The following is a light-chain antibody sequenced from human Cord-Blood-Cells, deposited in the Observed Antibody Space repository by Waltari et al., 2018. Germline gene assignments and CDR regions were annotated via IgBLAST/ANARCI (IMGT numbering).Light chain of an antibody. J-gene: IGLJ2*01. V-gene: IGLV2-14*01. CDR3: SSYTSSSTLV. CDR1: SSDVGGYNY. Sequence: QSALTQPASVSGSPGQSFTISCNGTSSDVGGYNYVSWYQQHPGKAPTRMIYDVSNRPSGVSNRFAGSKSGNTASLTISELQAEDEADYYCSSYTSSSTLVFGGGTKLTVL. CDR2: DVS.